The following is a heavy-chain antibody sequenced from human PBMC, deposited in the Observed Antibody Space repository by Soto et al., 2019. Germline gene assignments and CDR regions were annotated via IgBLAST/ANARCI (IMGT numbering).Heavy chain of an antibody. CDR3: ARVPWQWLGGYAFDI. Sequence: SETLSLTCTVSGGSINSYYWSWIRQPPGKGLEWIGYIYYSGSTNYNPSLKSRATISVDTSKNQFTLKLSSVTAADTAVYYCARVPWQWLGGYAFDIWGQGKMVTVSS. J-gene: IGHJ3*02. D-gene: IGHD6-19*01. CDR1: GGSINSYY. CDR2: IYYSGST. V-gene: IGHV4-59*01.